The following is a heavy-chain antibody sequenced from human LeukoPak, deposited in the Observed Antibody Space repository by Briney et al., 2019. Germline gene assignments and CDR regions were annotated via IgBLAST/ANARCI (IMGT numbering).Heavy chain of an antibody. J-gene: IGHJ3*02. V-gene: IGHV4-31*03. Sequence: PSETLSLTCTVSGGSISSGGSYWSWTRQHPGTGLEWIGYMYYSGSTYYNPSLKSRVTISVDTSKNQFSLKLSSVTAADTAVYYCARDYSNYAFDIWGQGTMVTVSS. CDR2: MYYSGST. D-gene: IGHD2-21*01. CDR3: ARDYSNYAFDI. CDR1: GGSISSGGSY.